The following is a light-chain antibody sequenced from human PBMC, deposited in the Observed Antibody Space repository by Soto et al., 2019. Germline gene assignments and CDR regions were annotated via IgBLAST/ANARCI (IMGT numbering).Light chain of an antibody. CDR1: SSDVGGYNY. CDR2: DVS. J-gene: IGLJ2*01. CDR3: CSSAGSYTVV. V-gene: IGLV2-11*01. Sequence: QSALTQPRSVSGSPGQSVTISCTGTSSDVGGYNYVSWYQQLPGKAPKLMIYDVSNRPSGVPDRFSGCKSGNTASLTISGLQAEDEADYYCCSSAGSYTVVFGGGTKLTVL.